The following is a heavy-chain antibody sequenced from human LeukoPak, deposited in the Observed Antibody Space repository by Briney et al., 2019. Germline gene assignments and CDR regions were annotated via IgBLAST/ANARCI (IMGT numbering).Heavy chain of an antibody. V-gene: IGHV1-69*05. D-gene: IGHD3-22*01. CDR1: GGTFSSYT. CDR2: IIPIFGTA. CDR3: AREGRGYYDSRP. J-gene: IGHJ5*02. Sequence: SVKVSCKASGGTFSSYTISWVRQAPGQGLEWMGRIIPIFGTANYAQKFQGRVTITTDESTSTAYMELSSLRSEDTAVYYCAREGRGYYDSRPWGQGTLVTVSS.